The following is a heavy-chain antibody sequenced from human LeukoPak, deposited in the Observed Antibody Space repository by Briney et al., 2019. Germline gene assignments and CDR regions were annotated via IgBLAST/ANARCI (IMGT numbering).Heavy chain of an antibody. V-gene: IGHV3-33*01. J-gene: IGHJ4*02. CDR1: GFTFSSYG. Sequence: GGSLRLSCAASGFTFSSYGMHWVRQAPGKGLEWVAVIWYDGSNKYYADSVKGRFTISRDNSKNTLYLQMNSLRAEDTAVYYCARDVGAAGFDYWGQGTLVTVSS. CDR3: ARDVGAAGFDY. CDR2: IWYDGSNK. D-gene: IGHD6-13*01.